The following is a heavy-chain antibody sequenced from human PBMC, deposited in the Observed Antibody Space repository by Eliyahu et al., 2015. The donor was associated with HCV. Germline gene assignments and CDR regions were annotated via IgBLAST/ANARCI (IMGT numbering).Heavy chain of an antibody. CDR2: ISDSGSDI. CDR3: ASLLWFGNDAFDI. J-gene: IGHJ3*02. V-gene: IGHV3-11*04. D-gene: IGHD3-10*01. Sequence: QVQLVESGGGLVKPGGSLRLSCAAXGXXFSDYYMXWIRQAPGKGLEWVSYISDSGSDIYYADSVKGRFTISRDNAKNSLYLQMNSLRAEDTALYYCASLLWFGNDAFDIWGQGTMVTVSS. CDR1: GXXFSDYY.